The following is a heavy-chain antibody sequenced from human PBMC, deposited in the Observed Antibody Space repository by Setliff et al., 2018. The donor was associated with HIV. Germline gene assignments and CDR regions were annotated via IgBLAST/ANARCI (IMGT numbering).Heavy chain of an antibody. D-gene: IGHD4-17*01. CDR1: GFTFSTYD. J-gene: IGHJ4*02. V-gene: IGHV3-23*01. CDR2: ISDSGSKS. CDR3: ARSHDYGDDRRLDY. Sequence: GGSLRLSCAASGFTFSTYDMNWVRQAPGKGLEWVSGISDSGSKSYYVDSVRGRFTISRDNSKNTLYLQMKSLRAEDTAVYYCARSHDYGDDRRLDYWGQGTLVTVSS.